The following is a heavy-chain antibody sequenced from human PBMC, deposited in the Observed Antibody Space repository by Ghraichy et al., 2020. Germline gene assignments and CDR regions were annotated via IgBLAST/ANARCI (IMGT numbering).Heavy chain of an antibody. CDR2: INHSGST. V-gene: IGHV4-34*01. CDR1: GGSFSGYY. J-gene: IGHJ6*02. CDR3: ARGSGGYYANYYYYGMDV. Sequence: SETLSLTCAVYGGSFSGYYWSWIRQPPGKGLEWIGEINHSGSTNYNPSLKSRVTISVDTSKNQFSLKLSSVTAADTAVYYCARGSGGYYANYYYYGMDVWGQGTTVTVSS. D-gene: IGHD3-3*01.